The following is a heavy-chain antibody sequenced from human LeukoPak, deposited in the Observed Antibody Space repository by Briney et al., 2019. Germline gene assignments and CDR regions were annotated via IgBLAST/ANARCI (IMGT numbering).Heavy chain of an antibody. V-gene: IGHV4-59*01. CDR2: IYYSGST. J-gene: IGHJ3*02. Sequence: PSETLSLTCTVSGGSISSYYWTWIRQPPGKGLEWIGYIYYSGSTNYNPSLKSRVTISVDTSKNQFSLKVSSVTAADTGVYYCARVSLDYGDALDIWGQGTMVTASS. D-gene: IGHD4-17*01. CDR3: ARVSLDYGDALDI. CDR1: GGSISSYY.